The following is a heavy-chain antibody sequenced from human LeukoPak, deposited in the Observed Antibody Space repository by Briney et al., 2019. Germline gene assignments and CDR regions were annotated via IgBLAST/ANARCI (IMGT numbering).Heavy chain of an antibody. CDR1: GYTLTELS. J-gene: IGHJ5*02. CDR3: ATGRYSSSSLNWFDP. Sequence: ASVKVSCKVSGYTLTELSMHWVRQAPGKGLEWMGGFDPEDGETIYAQKFQGRVTMTEDTSTDTAYMELSGLRSEDTAVYYCATGRYSSSSLNWFDPWGQGTLVTVSS. CDR2: FDPEDGET. V-gene: IGHV1-24*01. D-gene: IGHD6-6*01.